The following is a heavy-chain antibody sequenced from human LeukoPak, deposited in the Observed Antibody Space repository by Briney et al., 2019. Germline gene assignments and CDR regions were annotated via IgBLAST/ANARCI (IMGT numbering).Heavy chain of an antibody. CDR1: GFTFSSYG. J-gene: IGHJ4*02. CDR3: AKDGLQPGWRGYFDY. V-gene: IGHV3-30*02. D-gene: IGHD3-3*01. CDR2: IEYDGSKK. Sequence: PGGSLRLSCVASGFTFSSYGMHWARQAPGKGLEWVAFIEYDGSKKYYADSVKGRFTISRDDSKNTVHLQMNSLRAEDTAVYYCAKDGLQPGWRGYFDYWGQGTLVTVSS.